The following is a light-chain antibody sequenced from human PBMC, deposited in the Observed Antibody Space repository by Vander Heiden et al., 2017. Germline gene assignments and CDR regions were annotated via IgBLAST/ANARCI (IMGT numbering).Light chain of an antibody. CDR2: WAS. Sequence: DIVLTQSPDSLAVSLGERATINCKSSQSVLYSSQNKNYLAWYQQKPGQPPKLLIYWASTRESGVPDRFSGSGSGTDLTITISSLQAEDVAIYYCQQYYSSRTFGQGTKVEIK. CDR3: QQYYSSRT. J-gene: IGKJ1*01. CDR1: QSVLYSSQNKNY. V-gene: IGKV4-1*01.